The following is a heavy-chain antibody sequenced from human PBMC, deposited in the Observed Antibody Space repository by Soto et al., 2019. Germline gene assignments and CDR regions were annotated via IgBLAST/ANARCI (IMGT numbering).Heavy chain of an antibody. Sequence: PGGSLRLSCAASGFTFCSYGMHWVRQAPGKGLEWVAVIWYDGSNKYYADSVKGRFTISRDNSKNTLYLQMNSLRAEDTAVYYCARGGGYSGYGSLDYWGQGTLVTVSS. CDR2: IWYDGSNK. CDR3: ARGGGYSGYGSLDY. V-gene: IGHV3-33*01. CDR1: GFTFCSYG. J-gene: IGHJ4*02. D-gene: IGHD5-12*01.